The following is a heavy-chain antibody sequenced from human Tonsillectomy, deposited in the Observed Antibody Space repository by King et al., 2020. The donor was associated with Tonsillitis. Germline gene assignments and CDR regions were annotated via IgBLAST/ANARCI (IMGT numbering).Heavy chain of an antibody. CDR1: GGSISSGDYY. V-gene: IGHV4-30-4*01. Sequence: VPLQESGPGLVKPSQTLSLTCTVSGGSISSGDYYWSWIRQPPGKGLEWIGYIYYSGSTYYNPSLKSRVTISVDTSKNQFSLKLSSVTAADTAVYYCARDHCSSTSCYTNWFDPWGQGTLDTVSS. CDR3: ARDHCSSTSCYTNWFDP. J-gene: IGHJ5*02. D-gene: IGHD2-2*02. CDR2: IYYSGST.